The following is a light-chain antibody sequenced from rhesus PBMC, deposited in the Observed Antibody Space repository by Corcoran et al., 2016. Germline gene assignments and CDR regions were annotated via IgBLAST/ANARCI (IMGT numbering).Light chain of an antibody. CDR2: EVS. CDR1: QSPLDSEDGNTY. J-gene: IGKJ3*01. Sequence: DIVMTQTPLSLPVTPGEPASIPCRSSQSPLDSEDGNTYLDWYLQKPGYSPQLLIFEVSNRASGVTDRFSGSGANTDFTLKISRVEAEDVGVYYCMQGIEFPFTFGPGTKLDIK. V-gene: IGKV2-104*02. CDR3: MQGIEFPFT.